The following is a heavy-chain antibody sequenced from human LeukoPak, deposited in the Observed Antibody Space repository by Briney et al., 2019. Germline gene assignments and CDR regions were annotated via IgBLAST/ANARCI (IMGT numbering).Heavy chain of an antibody. CDR2: ISWSGDII. Sequence: GGSLRLSCAASGFTFDEYAMHWVRQAPGKGLEWVSGISWSGDIIGYANSVKGRFTISRDNAKNSLFLQMNSLTAEDTAVYFCSTGGIHWGQGTLVTVSS. CDR1: GFTFDEYA. V-gene: IGHV3-9*01. J-gene: IGHJ4*02. CDR3: STGGIH. D-gene: IGHD3-16*01.